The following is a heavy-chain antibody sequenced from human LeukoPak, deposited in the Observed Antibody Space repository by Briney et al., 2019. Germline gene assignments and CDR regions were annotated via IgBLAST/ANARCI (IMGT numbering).Heavy chain of an antibody. CDR3: VTTVSCSGTNWGARCPNWFDR. CDR2: FYYTGTT. CDR1: GGSISSSGFY. Sequence: SETLSLTCSVSGGSISSSGFYRGWIRLPPGEGLEWIGSFYYTGTTDYNPSLESRVTISVDTSRNQFFLKLNSMTAADTAVYYCVTTVSCSGTNWGARCPNWFDRWGQGTLVTVSS. J-gene: IGHJ5*02. V-gene: IGHV4-39*07. D-gene: IGHD2-15*01.